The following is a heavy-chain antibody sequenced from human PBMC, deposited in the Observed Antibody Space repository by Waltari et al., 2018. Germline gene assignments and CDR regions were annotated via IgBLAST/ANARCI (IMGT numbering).Heavy chain of an antibody. J-gene: IGHJ6*02. CDR1: GYTFTGYY. D-gene: IGHD3-3*01. Sequence: QVQLVQSGAEVKKPGASVKVSCKASGYTFTGYYMHWVRQAPGQGLEWMGRINPNSGGTNYAQKLQGRVTMTRDTSISTAYMELSRLRSDDTAVYYCARDPAYYDFWSGPRDYYYGMDVWGQGTTVTVSS. CDR3: ARDPAYYDFWSGPRDYYYGMDV. CDR2: INPNSGGT. V-gene: IGHV1-2*06.